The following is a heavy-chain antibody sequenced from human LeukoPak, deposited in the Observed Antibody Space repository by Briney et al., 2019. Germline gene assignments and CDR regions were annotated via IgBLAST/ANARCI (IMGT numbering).Heavy chain of an antibody. CDR3: AIDRWSDMKD. CDR1: GFTFSTYT. V-gene: IGHV3-48*01. D-gene: IGHD2-15*01. CDR2: ISSSSASI. Sequence: GGSLRLSCAASGFTFSTYTMNWVRQAPGKGLEWISYISSSSASIKYADSVKGRFTISRDNAKNSLSLQMNSLRAEDTALYYCAIDRWSDMKDWGQGTLVTVSS. J-gene: IGHJ4*02.